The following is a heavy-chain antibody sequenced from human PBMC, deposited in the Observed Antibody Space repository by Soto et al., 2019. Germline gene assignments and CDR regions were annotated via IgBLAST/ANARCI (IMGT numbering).Heavy chain of an antibody. J-gene: IGHJ6*02. Sequence: QVQLQESGPGLVKPSQTLSLTCTVSGGSISSGGYYWTWLRQHPGKGLECIGYNYYSGITYYNPSLKRRVTISLDTSKNQFSLKLSSVTAADTAVYYCARGSSIAALYYGMDVWGQGTTVTVSS. CDR3: ARGSSIAALYYGMDV. CDR1: GGSISSGGYY. D-gene: IGHD6-6*01. CDR2: NYYSGIT. V-gene: IGHV4-31*03.